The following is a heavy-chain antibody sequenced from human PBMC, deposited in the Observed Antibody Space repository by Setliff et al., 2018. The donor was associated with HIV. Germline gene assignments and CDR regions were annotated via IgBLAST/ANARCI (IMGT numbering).Heavy chain of an antibody. V-gene: IGHV4-61*02. CDR2: IYISGST. J-gene: IGHJ4*02. CDR3: ANEYDSKARFDY. Sequence: PSETLSLTCTVSGGSVSSGSHYWSWIRQPAGKGLEWIGRIYISGSTDYNPSLKSRVTISLDTSRNQFSLNLSSVTAADTAFYYCANEYDSKARFDYWGQGTQVTVSS. D-gene: IGHD3-22*01. CDR1: GGSVSSGSHY.